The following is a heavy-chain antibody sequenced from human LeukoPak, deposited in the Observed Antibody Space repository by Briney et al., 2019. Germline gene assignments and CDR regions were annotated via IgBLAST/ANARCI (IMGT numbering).Heavy chain of an antibody. J-gene: IGHJ4*02. CDR3: SKDINSHCRGDCSDY. CDR2: IRNDGSNS. D-gene: IGHD2-15*01. V-gene: IGHV3-30*02. Sequence: GGSLRLSCAASGFTFSKHGMHWVRQAPGKGLEWVAFIRNDGSNSYYVDSVKGRFTISRDNSKNTVDLQMNSLRAEDTAIYYCSKDINSHCRGDCSDYWGLGTLVIVSS. CDR1: GFTFSKHG.